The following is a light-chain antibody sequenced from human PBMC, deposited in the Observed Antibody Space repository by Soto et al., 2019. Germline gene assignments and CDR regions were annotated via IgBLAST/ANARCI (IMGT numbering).Light chain of an antibody. J-gene: IGKJ2*02. V-gene: IGKV3D-15*01. CDR2: GAS. Sequence: EIVMTQSPATLSVSPGERATLSCRASQSVSSNLAWYQQKPGQAPRLLIYGASTRATGIPARFSGSGSGIEFTLTISSLQSEDFAVYYCQQYNNWPRWTFGQGTKLEIK. CDR1: QSVSSN. CDR3: QQYNNWPRWT.